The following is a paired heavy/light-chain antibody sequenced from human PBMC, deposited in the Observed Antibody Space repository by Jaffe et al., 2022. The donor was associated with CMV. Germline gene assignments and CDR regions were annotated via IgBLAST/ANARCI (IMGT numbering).Light chain of an antibody. V-gene: IGKV1-5*03. J-gene: IGKJ2*01. Sequence: DIQMTQSPSTLSASVGDRVTITCRASQSISNWLAWYQQKPGKAPKMLIYKASALESGVPSRFSGSGSGTEFTLTISSLQPDDFATYYCQQTNGPMYTFGQGTKLEIK. CDR1: QSISNW. CDR3: QQTNGPMYT. CDR2: KAS.
Heavy chain of an antibody. CDR2: INQDGSEI. D-gene: IGHD2-15*01. CDR3: AKEGCNGERCAGWDAFHL. V-gene: IGHV3-7*03. CDR1: GFTFSKSW. J-gene: IGHJ3*01. Sequence: EVQLVETGGGLVQPGGSLRLSCAASGFTFSKSWMNWVRQAPGKGLEWVAKINQDGSEIYYVDSVKGRFTISRDNAKNSLHLQMNSLGAEDTALYYCAKEGCNGERCAGWDAFHLWGQGTMVTVSP.